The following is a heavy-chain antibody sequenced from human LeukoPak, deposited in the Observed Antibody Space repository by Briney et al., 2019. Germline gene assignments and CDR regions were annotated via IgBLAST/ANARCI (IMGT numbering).Heavy chain of an antibody. J-gene: IGHJ4*02. Sequence: GGSLRLSCVASGFTVSSNYMSWVRQAPGKGLEWVSSISTSSSYIYYADSVKGRFTTSRDNAENSLYLQMHSLRVEDTALYYCARDDNWNDKPFDFWGQGTLVTVSS. V-gene: IGHV3-21*01. CDR1: GFTVSSNY. CDR3: ARDDNWNDKPFDF. CDR2: ISTSSSYI. D-gene: IGHD1-20*01.